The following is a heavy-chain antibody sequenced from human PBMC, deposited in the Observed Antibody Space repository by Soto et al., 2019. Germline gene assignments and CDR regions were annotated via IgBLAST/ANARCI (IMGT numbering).Heavy chain of an antibody. D-gene: IGHD3-10*01. J-gene: IGHJ6*02. Sequence: ASVKVSCKASGGTFSSYAISWVRQAPGQGLEWMGGIIPIFGTANYAQKFQGRVTITADESTSTAYMELSSLRSEDTAVYYCAIAAGWFGELLSSYYYYGMDVWGQGTTVTVSS. CDR3: AIAAGWFGELLSSYYYYGMDV. V-gene: IGHV1-69*13. CDR2: IIPIFGTA. CDR1: GGTFSSYA.